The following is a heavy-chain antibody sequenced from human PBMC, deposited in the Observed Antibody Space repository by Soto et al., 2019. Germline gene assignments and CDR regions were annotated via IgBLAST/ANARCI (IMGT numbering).Heavy chain of an antibody. D-gene: IGHD4-17*01. Sequence: QVQLVQSGAEEKKPGASVKVSCKASGYTFTSYAMHWVRQAPGQRLERMGWINAGNGNTKYSQRLQGSVTITRDTSASTAYMELSSLRSEDTAVYYCAIESYGGEFDYWGQGTLVTVSS. CDR2: INAGNGNT. CDR1: GYTFTSYA. CDR3: AIESYGGEFDY. J-gene: IGHJ4*02. V-gene: IGHV1-3*05.